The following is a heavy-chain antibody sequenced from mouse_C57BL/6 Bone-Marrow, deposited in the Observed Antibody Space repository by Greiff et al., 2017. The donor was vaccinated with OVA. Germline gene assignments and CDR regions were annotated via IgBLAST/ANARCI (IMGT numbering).Heavy chain of an antibody. CDR2: ISSGGSYT. Sequence: EVQLMESGGDLVKPGGSLKLSCAASGFTFSSYGMSWVRQTPDKRLEWVATISSGGSYTYYPDSVKRRFTLSRDNAKNTLYLQISSLKAEDTARYYCSRQRDFEVWGTGTTVTVSS. J-gene: IGHJ1*03. CDR1: GFTFSSYG. CDR3: SRQRDFEV. V-gene: IGHV5-6*01.